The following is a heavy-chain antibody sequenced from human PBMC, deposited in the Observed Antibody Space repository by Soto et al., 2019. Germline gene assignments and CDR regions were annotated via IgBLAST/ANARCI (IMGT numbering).Heavy chain of an antibody. CDR2: ISYDGSNK. J-gene: IGHJ4*02. V-gene: IGHV3-30-3*01. CDR3: VRDKSPYSSGWHNRLFDY. D-gene: IGHD6-19*01. Sequence: QVQLVESGGGVVQPGRSLRLSCAASGFTFSSYAMHWVRQAPGKGLEWVAVISYDGSNKYYADSVKGRFTISRDNSKTLYLHMSRLRAEETAVYYCVRDKSPYSSGWHNRLFDYWGQGTLVTISS. CDR1: GFTFSSYA.